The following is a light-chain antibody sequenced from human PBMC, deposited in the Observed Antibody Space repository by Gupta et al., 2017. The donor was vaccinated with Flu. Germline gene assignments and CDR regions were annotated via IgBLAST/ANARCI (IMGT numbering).Light chain of an antibody. V-gene: IGLV2-11*03. CDR1: SSDVSDSDY. Sequence: TISCTGISSDVSDSDYVSWYEQPQEKAAKLVINDVNKRPSGVPDRFSGSTNCSTASTMTIARESEDEDDEYCCSHGDKHILGFVFGTGTKVTVL. CDR3: CSHGDKHILGFV. CDR2: DVN. J-gene: IGLJ1*01.